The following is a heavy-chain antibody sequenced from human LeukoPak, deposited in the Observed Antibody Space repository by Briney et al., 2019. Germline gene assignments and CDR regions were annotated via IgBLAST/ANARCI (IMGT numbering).Heavy chain of an antibody. Sequence: GGSLRLSCAASGLTFSNYSMNWVRQAPGKGLEWVSFISSSSSYIYYADSVKGRFTISRDNAKNSLYLQMNSLRAEDTAVYYCARDKVQWELLPGCYFDYWGQGTLVTVSS. CDR2: ISSSSSYI. J-gene: IGHJ4*02. CDR1: GLTFSNYS. CDR3: ARDKVQWELLPGCYFDY. D-gene: IGHD1-26*01. V-gene: IGHV3-21*06.